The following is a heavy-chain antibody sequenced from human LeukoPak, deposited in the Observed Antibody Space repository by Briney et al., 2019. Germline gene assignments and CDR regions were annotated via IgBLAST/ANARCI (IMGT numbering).Heavy chain of an antibody. CDR1: GFTFTNYW. CDR2: INKDGSEE. CDR3: ARDAVRGGDCDY. V-gene: IGHV3-7*01. J-gene: IGHJ4*02. D-gene: IGHD2-21*02. Sequence: GGSLRLSCAASGFTFTNYWMKWVRQAPGGGPEWLANINKDGSEEYYADPVKGRFTISRDNAKNSLYLQMNSLRAEDTAVYYCARDAVRGGDCDYWGQGTLVAVSS.